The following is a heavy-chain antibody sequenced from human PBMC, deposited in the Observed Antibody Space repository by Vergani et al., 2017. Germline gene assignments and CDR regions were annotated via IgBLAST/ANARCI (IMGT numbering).Heavy chain of an antibody. CDR3: AKFRGGYYDSSGYYVYYYXMDV. D-gene: IGHD3-22*01. CDR1: GGTFSSYA. J-gene: IGHJ6*03. Sequence: QVQLVQSGAEVKKPGSSVKVSCKASGGTFSSYAISWVRQAPGQGLEWMGGIIPIFGTANYAQKFQGRVTITADESTSTAYMELSSLRSEDPAVYYCAKFRGGYYDSSGYYVYYYXMDVWGKGTTVTVSS. V-gene: IGHV1-69*01. CDR2: IIPIFGTA.